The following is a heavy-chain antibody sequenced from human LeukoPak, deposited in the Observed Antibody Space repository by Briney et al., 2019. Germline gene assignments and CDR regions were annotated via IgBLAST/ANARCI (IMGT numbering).Heavy chain of an antibody. CDR1: GFTVSSKY. CDR2: IYRGGNT. D-gene: IGHD4-23*01. J-gene: IGHJ5*02. V-gene: IGHV3-53*01. Sequence: GGSLRLPCAASGFTVSSKYMTWVRQAPGKGLEWVSVIYRGGNTYYADSVKGRFSISRDNSKNTVYLQMNSLRAEDTAVYYCATFSYAGNAGGSAGSWGQGTLVTVSS. CDR3: ATFSYAGNAGGSAGS.